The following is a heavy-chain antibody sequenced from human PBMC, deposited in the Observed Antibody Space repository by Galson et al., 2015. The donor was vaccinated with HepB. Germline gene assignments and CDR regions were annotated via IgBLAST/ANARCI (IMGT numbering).Heavy chain of an antibody. V-gene: IGHV1-46*02. CDR2: INPRSNNT. CDR1: GYIFNSYY. D-gene: IGHD6-6*01. J-gene: IGHJ6*04. CDR3: ATSGGHLVDHYYAGMDV. Sequence: SVKVSCKASGYIFNSYYVHWIRQAPGRGLEWLGVINPRSNNTKYAQLLEGRLSLTRDTSAATVYMQLSSLASDDTAVYYCATSGGHLVDHYYAGMDVWGKGTTVTVSS.